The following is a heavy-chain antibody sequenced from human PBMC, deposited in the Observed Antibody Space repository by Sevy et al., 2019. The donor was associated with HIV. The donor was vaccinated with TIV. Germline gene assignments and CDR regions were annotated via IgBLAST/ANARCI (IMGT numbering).Heavy chain of an antibody. CDR3: VKDQGYCSSTSCYSDY. V-gene: IGHV3-23*01. CDR2: ISGSGGRT. D-gene: IGHD2-2*01. CDR1: GFTFISYA. Sequence: GGSLRLSCAASGFTFISYAMSWVRQAPGKGLEWVSAISGSGGRTYYADSVKGRFTISRDNSKNTLYLQMNSLRAEDTAVYHCVKDQGYCSSTSCYSDYWGQGTLVTVSS. J-gene: IGHJ4*02.